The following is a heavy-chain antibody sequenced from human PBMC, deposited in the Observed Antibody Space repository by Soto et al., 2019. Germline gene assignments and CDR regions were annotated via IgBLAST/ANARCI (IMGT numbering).Heavy chain of an antibody. J-gene: IGHJ4*02. Sequence: QVQLVQSGAEVKKPGASVKISCKASGYTFSKYAVHWVRQAPGQRFEWMGWIDAGNGRTKYSQTFQDRVTITRDTSASTAYMELSSLRSEDTAVYYCARGRWTQTTADYYLDSWGQGTLVTVS. CDR3: ARGRWTQTTADYYLDS. D-gene: IGHD1-1*01. CDR1: GYTFSKYA. V-gene: IGHV1-3*01. CDR2: IDAGNGRT.